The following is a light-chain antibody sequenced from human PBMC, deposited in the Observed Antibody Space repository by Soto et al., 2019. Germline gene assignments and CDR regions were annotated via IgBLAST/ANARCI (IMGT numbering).Light chain of an antibody. CDR3: QQRSNWPLT. CDR2: GAS. J-gene: IGKJ4*01. V-gene: IGKV3-11*01. Sequence: EIVMTQSPATVSVSPGERVTLSCRASQSVTSNLAWYQQKPGQAPRLIIYGASSRATGIPDRFSGSGSGTDCTLTISSLEPEDFAVYYCQQRSNWPLTLGGGTKVDIK. CDR1: QSVTSN.